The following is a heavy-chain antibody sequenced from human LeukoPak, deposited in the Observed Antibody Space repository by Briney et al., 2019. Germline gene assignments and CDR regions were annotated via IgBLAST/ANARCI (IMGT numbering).Heavy chain of an antibody. CDR3: ATDLGVVPARGAFDI. D-gene: IGHD2-2*01. CDR2: ISAYNGNT. CDR1: GYTFTSYG. J-gene: IGHJ3*02. Sequence: GASVKVSCKASGYTFTSYGISWVRQAPGQGLEWMGWISAYNGNTNYAQKLQGRVTMTTDTSTSTAYMELSSLRSEDTAVYYCATDLGVVPARGAFDIWGQGTMVTVSS. V-gene: IGHV1-18*01.